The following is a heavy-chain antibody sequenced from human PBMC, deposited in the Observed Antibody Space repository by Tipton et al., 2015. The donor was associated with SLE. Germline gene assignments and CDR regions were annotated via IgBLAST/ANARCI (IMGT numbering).Heavy chain of an antibody. CDR1: GDSISSSNYY. V-gene: IGHV4-39*07. D-gene: IGHD3-22*01. Sequence: TLSLTCIVSGDSISSSNYYWGWIRQPPGKGLEWVGTVYYTGNTFYNPSLKSRVTILVDTSKNQFSLKLSSVTAADTAVYYCARDEYRYDATGYHLLGHFDFWGQGTLVTVSS. CDR3: ARDEYRYDATGYHLLGHFDF. CDR2: VYYTGNT. J-gene: IGHJ4*02.